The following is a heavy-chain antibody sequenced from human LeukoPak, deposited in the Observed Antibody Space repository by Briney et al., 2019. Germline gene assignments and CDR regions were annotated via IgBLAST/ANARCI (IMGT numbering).Heavy chain of an antibody. CDR2: INSDGSST. D-gene: IGHD3-22*01. CDR1: GFTFSSYW. V-gene: IGHV3-74*01. Sequence: GGSLRLSCAASGFTFSSYWMHWVRQAPGKGLVWVSRINSDGSSTSYADSVKGRFTISRDNAKNTLYLQMNSLRAEDTAVYYCARSDITMNQPYYYYGMDVWGQGTTVTVSS. CDR3: ARSDITMNQPYYYYGMDV. J-gene: IGHJ6*02.